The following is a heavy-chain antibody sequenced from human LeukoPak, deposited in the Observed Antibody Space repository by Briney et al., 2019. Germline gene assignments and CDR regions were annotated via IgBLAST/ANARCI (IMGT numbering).Heavy chain of an antibody. CDR2: ISATGGSS. V-gene: IGHV3-23*01. D-gene: IGHD3-9*01. J-gene: IGHJ4*02. Sequence: GGSLRLSCVASGFTFSTYAMGWVRQAPGKGLEWVSAISATGGSSFYADSVRGRFTISRDNSRNTLYLQMNSLRAEDTAVYYCAEIRELTGNFDSWGQGTLVTVSS. CDR1: GFTFSTYA. CDR3: AEIRELTGNFDS.